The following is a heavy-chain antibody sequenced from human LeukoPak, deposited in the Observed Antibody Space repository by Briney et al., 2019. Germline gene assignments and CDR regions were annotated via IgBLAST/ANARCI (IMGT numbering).Heavy chain of an antibody. D-gene: IGHD3-9*01. Sequence: RASETLSLTCTVSGGSISSGSYYWSWIRQPAGKGLEWIGRIYTSGSTNYNPSLKSRVTISVDTSKNQFSLKLSSVTAADTAVYFCAREPPATGYYDYWGQGTLVTVSS. CDR1: GGSISSGSYY. V-gene: IGHV4-61*02. CDR3: AREPPATGYYDY. CDR2: IYTSGST. J-gene: IGHJ4*02.